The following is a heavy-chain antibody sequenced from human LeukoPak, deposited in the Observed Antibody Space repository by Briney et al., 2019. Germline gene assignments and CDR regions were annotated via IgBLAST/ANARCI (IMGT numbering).Heavy chain of an antibody. V-gene: IGHV1-69*13. CDR1: GGTFSSYA. J-gene: IGHJ6*03. CDR2: IIPIFGTA. CDR3: ASALPAYYYYYMDV. D-gene: IGHD1-26*01. Sequence: ASVNVSCKASGGTFSSYAISWVRQAPGQGLEWMGGIIPIFGTANYAQKFQGRVTITADESTSTAYMELSSLRSEDTAVYYCASALPAYYYYYMDVWGKGTTVTISS.